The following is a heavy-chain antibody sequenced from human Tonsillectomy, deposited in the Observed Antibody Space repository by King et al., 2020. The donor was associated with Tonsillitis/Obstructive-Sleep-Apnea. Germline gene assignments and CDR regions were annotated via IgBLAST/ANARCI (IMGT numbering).Heavy chain of an antibody. V-gene: IGHV3-7*01. Sequence: VQLVESGGGLVQPGGSLRLSCEVSGFPLRNYWMSWVRQAPGKGLEWVANIKEDGSEEYYVDSVKGRFTISRDNAKNSLFLQMNRLRAEDTAVYYCAREGISDCGDVCPFDYWGQGAQVTVFS. CDR1: GFPLRNYW. J-gene: IGHJ4*02. CDR3: AREGISDCGDVCPFDY. D-gene: IGHD2-21*02. CDR2: IKEDGSEE.